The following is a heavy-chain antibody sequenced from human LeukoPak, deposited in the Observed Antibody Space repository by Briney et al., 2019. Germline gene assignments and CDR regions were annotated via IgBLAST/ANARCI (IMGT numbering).Heavy chain of an antibody. J-gene: IGHJ4*02. CDR1: GGSIRPYY. CDR2: IYSSGRA. CDR3: ARMGGYSGYATH. V-gene: IGHV4-59*08. Sequence: SETLSLTCTVSGGSIRPYYWSWIRQPPGKGLEWIGYIYSSGRANYNPSLKSRVIISVDTSKNQFSLKLSSVTAADTAVYYCARMGGYSGYATHWGQGTLVTVSS. D-gene: IGHD5-12*01.